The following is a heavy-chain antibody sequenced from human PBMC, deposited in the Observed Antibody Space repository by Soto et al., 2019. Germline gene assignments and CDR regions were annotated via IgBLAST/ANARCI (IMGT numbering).Heavy chain of an antibody. CDR1: GGSISSSSYC. D-gene: IGHD2-15*01. CDR2: IYYSGST. J-gene: IGHJ3*01. V-gene: IGHV4-39*01. Sequence: QLQLQESGPGLVKASGTLSLTCTVSGGSISSSSYCWGWIRQPPGKGLEWIGSIYYSGSTYYNPSLKSRVTISVDTSKNQFSLKLNSVPAADTPVYYCARHCPTRSGGKALSVFDLCGQGTMVTVSS. CDR3: ARHCPTRSGGKALSVFDL.